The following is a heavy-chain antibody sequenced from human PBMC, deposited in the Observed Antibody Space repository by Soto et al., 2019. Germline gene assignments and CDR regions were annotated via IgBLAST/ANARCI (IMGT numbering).Heavy chain of an antibody. V-gene: IGHV3-23*01. CDR3: AKDHAREQFVRGENWFDS. J-gene: IGHJ5*01. CDR1: GFTFTNYA. D-gene: IGHD6-6*01. Sequence: GGSLRLSCTASGFTFTNYAMSWARQAPGKGLEWVSTISGSGVRTYYADSVKGRFTISRDNSKNTLDLQMNSLRAEDTAIYYCAKDHAREQFVRGENWFDSWGQGTTVTVSS. CDR2: ISGSGVRT.